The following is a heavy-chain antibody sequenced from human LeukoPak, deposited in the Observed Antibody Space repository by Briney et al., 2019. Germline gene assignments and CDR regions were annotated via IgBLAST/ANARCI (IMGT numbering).Heavy chain of an antibody. CDR2: INHSGST. V-gene: IGHV4-34*01. Sequence: SETLSLTCAVYGGSFSGYYWSWIRQPPGKGLEWIGEINHSGSTNYNPSLKSRVTISVDTSKNQFSLKLSSVTAADTAVYYCARQLIPPGVDYWGQGTLVTVSS. D-gene: IGHD3-16*01. CDR3: ARQLIPPGVDY. CDR1: GGSFSGYY. J-gene: IGHJ4*02.